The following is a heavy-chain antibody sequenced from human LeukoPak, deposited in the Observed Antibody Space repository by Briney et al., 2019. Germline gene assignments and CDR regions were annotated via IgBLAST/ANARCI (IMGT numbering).Heavy chain of an antibody. V-gene: IGHV1-46*01. CDR1: GYTFTSYY. CDR3: ARGKNDILTGYRSGFLDY. CDR2: INPSGGST. Sequence: ASVKVSCKASGYTFTSYYMHWVRQAPGQGLEWMGIINPSGGSTSYAQKFQGRVTMTRDTSTSTVYMELSSLRSEDTAVYYCARGKNDILTGYRSGFLDYWGQGTLVTVSS. D-gene: IGHD3-9*01. J-gene: IGHJ4*02.